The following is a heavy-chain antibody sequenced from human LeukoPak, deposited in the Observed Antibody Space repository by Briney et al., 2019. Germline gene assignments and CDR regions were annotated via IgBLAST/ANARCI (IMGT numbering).Heavy chain of an antibody. D-gene: IGHD3-16*01. V-gene: IGHV4-34*01. CDR1: GGSFSGYY. J-gene: IGHJ6*03. Sequence: PSETLSLTCAVYGGSFSGYYWSWIRQPPGKGLEWIGEINHSGSTNYNPSLKSRVTISVDTSKNQFSLKLSSVTAADTAVYYCARETSQKGAHYMDVWGKGTTITISS. CDR3: ARETSQKGAHYMDV. CDR2: INHSGST.